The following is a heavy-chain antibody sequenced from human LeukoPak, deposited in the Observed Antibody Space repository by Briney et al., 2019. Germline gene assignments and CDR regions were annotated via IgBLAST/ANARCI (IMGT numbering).Heavy chain of an antibody. CDR2: MYSCGRA. J-gene: IGHJ4*02. V-gene: IGHV3-66*01. CDR3: ARDSGSGGVNY. CDR1: GFTVSSNH. Sequence: GGSLRLSCAASGFTVSSNHMSWVRQAAGKGLEWVAVMYSCGRAYYADYVKGRFTIYRDNSKNTLYLQMNSLRAEDTAVYYCARDSGSGGVNYWGQGTLVTVSS. D-gene: IGHD3-10*01.